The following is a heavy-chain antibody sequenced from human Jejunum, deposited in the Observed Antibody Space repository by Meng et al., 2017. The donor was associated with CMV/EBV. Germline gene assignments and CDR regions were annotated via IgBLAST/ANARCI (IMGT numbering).Heavy chain of an antibody. J-gene: IGHJ4*02. CDR3: AAELNNRGFFDY. V-gene: IGHV4-31*03. CDR1: GASINGNGYF. D-gene: IGHD1/OR15-1a*01. Sequence: TVTGASINGNGYFWNWIRQRPGKRMEWIGYVYFTENTYFNPSLKSRISMSVDTSRSKFSLSLSSVTAAETAIYSCAAELNNRGFFDYWAQGTLVTVSS. CDR2: VYFTENT.